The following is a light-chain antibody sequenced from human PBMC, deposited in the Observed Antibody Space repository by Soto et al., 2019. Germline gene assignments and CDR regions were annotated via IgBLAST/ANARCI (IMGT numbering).Light chain of an antibody. J-gene: IGKJ1*01. CDR3: QQYNKWPLT. Sequence: EIVLTQSPGTLSLSPGERVTLSCRASQTVRSNYLAWYQQTPGQAPRLLIYGASTRATGIPVRFSGSASGTEFTLTISSLQSEDFTVYYCQQYNKWPLTFGQGTKVDIK. CDR2: GAS. V-gene: IGKV3-15*01. CDR1: QTVRSN.